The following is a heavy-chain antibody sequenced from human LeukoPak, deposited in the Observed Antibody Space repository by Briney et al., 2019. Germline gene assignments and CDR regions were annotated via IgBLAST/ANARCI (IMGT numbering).Heavy chain of an antibody. CDR1: GFTFSSYS. D-gene: IGHD2-2*01. J-gene: IGHJ5*02. CDR2: ISSSSSYI. CDR3: ARDPVYCSSTSCYPHNWFDP. Sequence: GGSLRLSCAASGFTFSSYSMNWVRQAPGKGLEWVSSISSSSSYIYYADSVKGRFTISRDNAKNSLYLQINSLRAEDTAVYYCARDPVYCSSTSCYPHNWFDPWGQGTLVTVSS. V-gene: IGHV3-21*04.